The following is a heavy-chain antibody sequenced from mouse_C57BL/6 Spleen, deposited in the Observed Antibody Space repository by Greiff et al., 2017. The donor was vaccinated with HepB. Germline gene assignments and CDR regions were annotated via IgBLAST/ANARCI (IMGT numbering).Heavy chain of an antibody. CDR1: GYTFTDYY. CDR3: ARTPSHYYAMDY. CDR2: IYPGSGNT. Sequence: VQLQESGAELVRPGASVKLSCKASGYTFTDYYINWVRQRPGQGLEWIARIYPGSGNTYYNEKFKGKATLTAEKSSSTAYMQLSSLTSEDSAVYFCARTPSHYYAMDYWGQGTSVTVSS. J-gene: IGHJ4*01. V-gene: IGHV1-76*01.